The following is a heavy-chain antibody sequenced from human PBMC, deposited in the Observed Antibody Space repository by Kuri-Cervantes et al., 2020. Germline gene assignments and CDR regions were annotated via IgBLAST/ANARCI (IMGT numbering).Heavy chain of an antibody. V-gene: IGHV3-7*01. CDR3: ARWGYNYVWGSPFDY. CDR2: IKQDGSEK. CDR1: GFTFSRFW. Sequence: GESLKISCAASGFTFSRFWMSWVRQAPGKGLEWVANIKQDGSEKYYVDSVKGRFTISRDNAQNSLYLQMNSLRAEDTAVYYCARWGYNYVWGSPFDYWGQGSLVTVSS. J-gene: IGHJ4*02. D-gene: IGHD3-16*01.